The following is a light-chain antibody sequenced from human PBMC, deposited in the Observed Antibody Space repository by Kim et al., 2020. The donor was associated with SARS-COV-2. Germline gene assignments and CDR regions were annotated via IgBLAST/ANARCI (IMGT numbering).Light chain of an antibody. CDR2: RNN. J-gene: IGLJ3*02. CDR3: SALDSSLSARV. CDR1: SNIVGNQG. Sequence: QPATLTCTGTSNIVGNQGAAWLQQHQGHPPKLLSYRNNNRPSGISERFSASRSGNTASLTITGLQPEDEADYYCSALDSSLSARVFGGGTQLTVL. V-gene: IGLV10-54*02.